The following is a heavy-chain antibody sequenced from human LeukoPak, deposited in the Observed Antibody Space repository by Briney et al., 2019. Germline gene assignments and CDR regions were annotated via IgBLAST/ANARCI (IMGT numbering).Heavy chain of an antibody. V-gene: IGHV4-61*02. D-gene: IGHD4-17*01. J-gene: IGHJ4*02. Sequence: SQTLSLTCTVSGGSISSGSYYWSWIRQPAGKGLEWIGRIYTSGSTNYNPSLKSRVTISVDTSKNQFSLKLSSVTAADTAVYYCARAGFEDGDYKIDYWGQGTLVTASS. CDR1: GGSISSGSYY. CDR2: IYTSGST. CDR3: ARAGFEDGDYKIDY.